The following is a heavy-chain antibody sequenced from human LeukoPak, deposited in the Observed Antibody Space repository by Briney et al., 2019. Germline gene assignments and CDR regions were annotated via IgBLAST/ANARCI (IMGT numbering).Heavy chain of an antibody. CDR1: GFTFSSYW. CDR3: ARVDGGVAMGFVYDY. CDR2: IKQDGSEK. D-gene: IGHD3-3*01. V-gene: IGHV3-7*01. J-gene: IGHJ4*02. Sequence: PGGSLRLSCAASGFTFSSYWMSWVRQAPGKGLEWVANIKQDGSEKYYVDSVKGRFTISRDNAKNSLYLQMNSLRAEDTAVYYCARVDGGVAMGFVYDYWGQGTLVTVSS.